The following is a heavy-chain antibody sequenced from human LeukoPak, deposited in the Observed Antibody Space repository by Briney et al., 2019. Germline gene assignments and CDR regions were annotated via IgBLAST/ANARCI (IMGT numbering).Heavy chain of an antibody. CDR1: GGSFSGYY. Sequence: SETLSLTCAVYGGSFSGYYWSWIRQPPGKGLEWIGEINHSGSTNYNPSLKSRVTISVDTSKNQFSLKLSSVTAADTAVYYCARTLNTVTTGFVDYWGQGTLVTVSS. J-gene: IGHJ4*02. D-gene: IGHD4-11*01. CDR2: INHSGST. V-gene: IGHV4-34*01. CDR3: ARTLNTVTTGFVDY.